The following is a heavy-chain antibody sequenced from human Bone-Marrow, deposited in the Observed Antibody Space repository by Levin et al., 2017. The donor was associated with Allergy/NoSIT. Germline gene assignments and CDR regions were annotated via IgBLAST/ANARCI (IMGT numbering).Heavy chain of an antibody. CDR3: TRAPAARGNHAFDI. D-gene: IGHD2-2*01. CDR2: INSDGSDT. Sequence: GESLKISCAASGFTFSTYWMHWVRQAPGKGLVWVSRINSDGSDTTYADSVKGRFTISRDNAKNTLYLQMDSLRAEDTAVYYCTRAPAARGNHAFDIWGQGTMVTVSS. V-gene: IGHV3-74*01. CDR1: GFTFSTYW. J-gene: IGHJ3*02.